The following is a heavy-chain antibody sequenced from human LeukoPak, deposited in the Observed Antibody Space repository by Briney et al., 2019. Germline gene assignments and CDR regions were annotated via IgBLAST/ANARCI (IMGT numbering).Heavy chain of an antibody. CDR1: GDSPSTYY. CDR3: ARGKWLVVYYFDY. CDR2: IHTSGTT. V-gene: IGHV4-4*07. Sequence: SETLSLTCTVSGDSPSTYYWSWVRQPAGKGLEWIGRIHTSGTTKYNPSLKRRVTMSLDTSKNQFSLSLSSVTAADTAVYYCARGKWLVVYYFDYWGQGSLVTVSS. D-gene: IGHD6-19*01. J-gene: IGHJ4*02.